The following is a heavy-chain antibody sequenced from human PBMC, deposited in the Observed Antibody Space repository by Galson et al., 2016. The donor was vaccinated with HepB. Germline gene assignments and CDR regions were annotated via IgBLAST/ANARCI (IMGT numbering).Heavy chain of an antibody. CDR3: ARARLVGTTAPFDF. D-gene: IGHD1-26*01. CDR2: ISSRGNYI. V-gene: IGHV3-21*01. Sequence: SLRLSCAASGITFSSYSINWVRQAPGRGLEWVASISSRGNYIYYADSLMGRFTVSRDNARNSLYLQMNSLRDEDTARYYCARARLVGTTAPFDFWGQGTQVTVSS. J-gene: IGHJ4*02. CDR1: GITFSSYS.